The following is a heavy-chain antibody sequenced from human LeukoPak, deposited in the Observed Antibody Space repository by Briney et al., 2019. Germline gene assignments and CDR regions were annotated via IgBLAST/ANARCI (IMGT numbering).Heavy chain of an antibody. J-gene: IGHJ4*02. CDR2: ISGSGGST. CDR1: GFTFSSYA. D-gene: IGHD4-17*01. CDR3: AKDPDYGDDY. V-gene: IGHV3-23*01. Sequence: GGSLTLSCAASGFTFSSYAMSWVRQAPEKGLEWVSAISGSGGSTYYADSVKGRFTISRDNSKNTLYLQMNSLRAEDTAVYYCAKDPDYGDDYWGQGTLVTVSS.